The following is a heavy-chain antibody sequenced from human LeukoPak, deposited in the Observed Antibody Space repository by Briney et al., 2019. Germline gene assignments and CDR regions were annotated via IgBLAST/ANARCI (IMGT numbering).Heavy chain of an antibody. CDR3: ADEDYDFWSGYSHY. J-gene: IGHJ4*02. CDR2: INHSGST. Sequence: PETLSLTCAVYGGSFSGYYWSWIRQPPGKGLEWIGEINHSGSTNYNPSLKSRVTISVDTSKNQFSLKLSSVTAADTAVYYCADEDYDFWSGYSHYWGQGTLVTVSS. D-gene: IGHD3-3*01. V-gene: IGHV4-34*01. CDR1: GGSFSGYY.